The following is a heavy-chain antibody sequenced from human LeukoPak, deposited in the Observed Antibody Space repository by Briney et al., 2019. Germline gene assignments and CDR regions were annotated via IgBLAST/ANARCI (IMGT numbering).Heavy chain of an antibody. CDR1: GGSISSSSYY. D-gene: IGHD3-9*01. J-gene: IGHJ4*02. V-gene: IGHV4-39*01. Sequence: SETLSLTCTVSGGSISSSSYYWGWIRQPPGKGLEWIGSIYYSGSTYYNPSLKSRVTISVDTSKNQFSLKLSSVTAADTAVYYCASQYYDILTGYQNFDYWGQGTLVTVSS. CDR3: ASQYYDILTGYQNFDY. CDR2: IYYSGST.